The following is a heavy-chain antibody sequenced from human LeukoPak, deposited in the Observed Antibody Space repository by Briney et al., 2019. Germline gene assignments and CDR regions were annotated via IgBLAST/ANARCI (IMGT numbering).Heavy chain of an antibody. J-gene: IGHJ4*02. CDR1: GFTFSRYG. Sequence: PGGSLRLSCAASGFTFSRYGMHWVCQTPGKGLEWVAVISYDASHKYYADSVKGRFTISRDNSKNTLYLQMNSLRAEDTAVYYCAKSHGYSYGFDYWGQGTLVTVSS. CDR3: AKSHGYSYGFDY. V-gene: IGHV3-30*18. CDR2: ISYDASHK. D-gene: IGHD5-18*01.